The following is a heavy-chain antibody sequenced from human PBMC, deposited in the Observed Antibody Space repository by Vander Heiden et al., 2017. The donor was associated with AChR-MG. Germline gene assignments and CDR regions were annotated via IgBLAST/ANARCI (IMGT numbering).Heavy chain of an antibody. D-gene: IGHD3-10*01. V-gene: IGHV4-4*02. J-gene: IGHJ4*02. Sequence: QVQLQESGPGLVKPSGPPSLTCAVAGGAISSSNLWSWVRQPPGKGLEWSGEIYHSGGTNYNPALKSRVTISVDKSKNQFSLKLSSVTAADTAVYYCARDPFYGSGSYPDWGQGTLVTVSS. CDR1: GGAISSSNL. CDR3: ARDPFYGSGSYPD. CDR2: IYHSGGT.